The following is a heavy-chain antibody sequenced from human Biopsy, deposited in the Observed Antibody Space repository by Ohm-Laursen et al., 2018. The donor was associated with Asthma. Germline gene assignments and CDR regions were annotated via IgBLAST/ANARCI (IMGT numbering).Heavy chain of an antibody. CDR2: LIPVLGTA. CDR1: GDSLGSFINYA. D-gene: IGHD5-12*01. J-gene: IGHJ6*02. Sequence: SSVKVSCKTSGDSLGSFINYAISWVRQAPRQGLEWMGGLIPVLGTADYAPMFEGRVTITADESTSTAYLELTSLRFEDTAVYYCARGYSGTDRIVYYYSGMEVWGQGTTVTVSS. V-gene: IGHV1-69*01. CDR3: ARGYSGTDRIVYYYSGMEV.